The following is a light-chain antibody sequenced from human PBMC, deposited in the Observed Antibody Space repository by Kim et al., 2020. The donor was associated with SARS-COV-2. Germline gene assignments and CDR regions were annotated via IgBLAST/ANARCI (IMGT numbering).Light chain of an antibody. V-gene: IGLV4-69*01. CDR1: RGHSSCA. Sequence: SGKPTFTLGRGHSSCASEWNQQQPEKGPRDLMKLNSDGSHRKGDGIPDRFSGSSSGAERYLTISSLQSGDEADYYCQTWGTGIQVFGTGTKVTVL. J-gene: IGLJ1*01. CDR2: LNSDGSH. CDR3: QTWGTGIQV.